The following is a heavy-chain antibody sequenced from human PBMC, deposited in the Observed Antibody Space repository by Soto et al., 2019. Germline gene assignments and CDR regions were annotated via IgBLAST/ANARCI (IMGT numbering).Heavy chain of an antibody. Sequence: GGSLRLSCAASGFTFSNYEVHWVCQAQGKGLEYVSGISNNGAHTDYAKSVKGRFTISRDNSENTLYLQMGSLRAEDMALYYCARRGYGSRWPNVYMDVWGKGTTVTVSS. CDR2: ISNNGAHT. V-gene: IGHV3-64*01. CDR1: GFTFSNYE. J-gene: IGHJ6*03. CDR3: ARRGYGSRWPNVYMDV. D-gene: IGHD6-13*01.